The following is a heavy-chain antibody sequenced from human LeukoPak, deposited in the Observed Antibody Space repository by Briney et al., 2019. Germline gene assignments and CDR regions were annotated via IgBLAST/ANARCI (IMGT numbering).Heavy chain of an antibody. D-gene: IGHD5-18*01. V-gene: IGHV1-18*01. CDR1: GYTFTSYG. J-gene: IGHJ4*02. CDR3: ARVSPPHNTAMVFDY. Sequence: ASVKVSCKASGYTFTSYGISWVRQAPGQGLEWMGWISAYNGNTNYAQKLQGRVTMTTDTSTSTAYMELRSLRSDDTAVYYCARVSPPHNTAMVFDYWGQGTLVTVSS. CDR2: ISAYNGNT.